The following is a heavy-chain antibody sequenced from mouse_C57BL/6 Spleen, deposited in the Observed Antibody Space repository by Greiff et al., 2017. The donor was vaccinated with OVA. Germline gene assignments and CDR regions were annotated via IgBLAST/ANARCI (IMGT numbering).Heavy chain of an antibody. J-gene: IGHJ1*03. Sequence: VQLQQSGPELVKPGASVKISCKASGYSFTGYYMNWVKQSPEKSLEWIGEINPSTGGTTYNQKFKAKATLTVDKSSSTAYMQLKSLTSEDSAVYYCARGGSNYNWYFDVWGTGTTVTVSS. CDR3: ARGGSNYNWYFDV. CDR1: GYSFTGYY. CDR2: INPSTGGT. D-gene: IGHD2-5*01. V-gene: IGHV1-42*01.